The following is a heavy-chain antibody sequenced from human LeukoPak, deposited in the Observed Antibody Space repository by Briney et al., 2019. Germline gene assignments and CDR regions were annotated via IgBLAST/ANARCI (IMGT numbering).Heavy chain of an antibody. Sequence: PSETLSLTCTVSGGSISSSSYYWGWIRQPPGKGLEWIGSIYYSGSTYYNPSLKSRVTISVDTSNNQFSLKLSSVTAADTAVYYCARDGEEDVVVVPAAVRGFDPWGQGTLVTVSS. V-gene: IGHV4-39*07. D-gene: IGHD2-2*01. CDR3: ARDGEEDVVVVPAAVRGFDP. CDR1: GGSISSSSYY. CDR2: IYYSGST. J-gene: IGHJ5*02.